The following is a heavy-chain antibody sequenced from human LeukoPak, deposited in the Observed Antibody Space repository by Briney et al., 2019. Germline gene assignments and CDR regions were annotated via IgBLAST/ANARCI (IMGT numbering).Heavy chain of an antibody. D-gene: IGHD6-13*01. V-gene: IGHV3-30-3*01. CDR2: ISYDGSNK. Sequence: GGSLRLSCAASGFTFTSYAMHWVRQAPGKGLEWVAAISYDGSNKYYADSVKGRFTISRDSSKNTLYLRMNSLRTEGTAVYYCARTRGYSSSGSLDYWGQGSLVTVSS. CDR1: GFTFTSYA. CDR3: ARTRGYSSSGSLDY. J-gene: IGHJ4*02.